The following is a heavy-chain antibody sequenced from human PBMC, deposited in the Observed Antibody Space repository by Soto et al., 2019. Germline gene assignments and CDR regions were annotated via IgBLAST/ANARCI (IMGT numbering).Heavy chain of an antibody. V-gene: IGHV4-39*01. J-gene: IGHJ5*02. CDR1: GGSISNSNCY. Sequence: SETLSLTCTVSGGSISNSNCYWGWVRQPPGKGLEWIGSFFDSGGTYYNPSLKSRAIISVDTSKNQFSLKMSSVTAADTAIYYCARHGEHSSHGRFHPWGQGTLVTVSS. D-gene: IGHD6-13*01. CDR3: ARHGEHSSHGRFHP. CDR2: FFDSGGT.